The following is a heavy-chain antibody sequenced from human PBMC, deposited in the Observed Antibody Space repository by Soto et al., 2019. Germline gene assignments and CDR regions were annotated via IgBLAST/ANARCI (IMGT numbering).Heavy chain of an antibody. CDR2: IHPGDSDT. CDR1: GYFFSSQW. J-gene: IGHJ4*02. CDR3: ASPGQNRDQPLAF. V-gene: IGHV5-51*01. Sequence: PGESLKISCKGSGYFFSSQWIAWVRLMPGKGLEWMGIIHPGDSDTRYSPSFQGQVTISVDGSINTAYLQSRSLEASDAAVYYCASPGQNRDQPLAFWSQGTPVTVSS. D-gene: IGHD2-2*01.